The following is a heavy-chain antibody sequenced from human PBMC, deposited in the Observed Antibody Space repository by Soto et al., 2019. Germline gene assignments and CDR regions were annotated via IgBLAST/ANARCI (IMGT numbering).Heavy chain of an antibody. V-gene: IGHV3-30-3*01. D-gene: IGHD6-19*01. Sequence: QVQLVESGGGVVQPGRSLRLSCAASGFTFSSYAMHWVRQAPGKGLEWVAVISYDGSNKYYADSVKGRFTISRDNSKNTLYLQMNSLRAEDTAVYYCARAQHSSGWYFDYWGQGTLVTVSS. CDR1: GFTFSSYA. CDR2: ISYDGSNK. CDR3: ARAQHSSGWYFDY. J-gene: IGHJ4*02.